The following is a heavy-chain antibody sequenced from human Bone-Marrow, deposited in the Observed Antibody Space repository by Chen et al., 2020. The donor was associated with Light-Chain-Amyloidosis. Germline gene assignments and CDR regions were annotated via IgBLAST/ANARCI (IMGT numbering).Heavy chain of an antibody. CDR2: IRGGGASR. CDR3: AKDISYDDILPGYPADAFDI. D-gene: IGHD3-9*01. J-gene: IGHJ3*02. Sequence: EVQLVESGGGLLQRGGSLRLSCAASGFAFSSYAMSWVRQAPGKGVEWVSTIRGGGASRSSGASVEGRLTISRDNSKNALFLKMNSLRAEDTAVYYCAKDISYDDILPGYPADAFDIWGQGTMVTVSS. V-gene: IGHV3-23*04. CDR1: GFAFSSYA.